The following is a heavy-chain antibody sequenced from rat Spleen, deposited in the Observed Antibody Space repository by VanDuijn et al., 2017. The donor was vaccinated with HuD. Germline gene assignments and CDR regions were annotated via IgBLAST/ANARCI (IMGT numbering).Heavy chain of an antibody. V-gene: IGHV5-29*01. J-gene: IGHJ2*01. Sequence: EVQLVESGGGLVQPGRSLKLSCAASGFTFSNYGMAWVRQAPTKGLEWVATISYDGSSTYYRDSVQGRLTSSRDNAKSTLYLQMDSLRSEDTATYYCARLRRYNSFLDAWGQGVMVTVSS. D-gene: IGHD1-5*01. CDR2: ISYDGSST. CDR3: ARLRRYNSFLDA. CDR1: GFTFSNYG.